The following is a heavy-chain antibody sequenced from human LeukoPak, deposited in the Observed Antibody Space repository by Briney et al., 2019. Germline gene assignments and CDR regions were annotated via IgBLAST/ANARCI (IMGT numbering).Heavy chain of an antibody. D-gene: IGHD6-19*01. CDR3: ARERRRVISERWQWLGDAILDY. Sequence: SETLSLTCTVSGGSISSSSYYWGWIRQPPGKGLEWVGYIYYSGSTNYNPSLKSRVTISVDTSKNQFSLKLSSVTAADTAVYYCARERRRVISERWQWLGDAILDYWGQGTLVTVSS. CDR2: IYYSGST. V-gene: IGHV4-61*05. CDR1: GGSISSSSYY. J-gene: IGHJ4*02.